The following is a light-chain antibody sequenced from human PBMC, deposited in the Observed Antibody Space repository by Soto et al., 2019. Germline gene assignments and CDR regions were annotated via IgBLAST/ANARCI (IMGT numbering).Light chain of an antibody. CDR3: QQYNNWLLIT. CDR1: RSVSSN. Sequence: EIVRTPYTATLCVSPGASATLSCRASRSVSSNLAWYQQKPAQDPRILIYGASTRATGIPASFSGSGGGTEVTPTISSLQSQDFAVYCCQQYNNWLLITFGEGTRLEIK. J-gene: IGKJ5*01. V-gene: IGKV3-15*01. CDR2: GAS.